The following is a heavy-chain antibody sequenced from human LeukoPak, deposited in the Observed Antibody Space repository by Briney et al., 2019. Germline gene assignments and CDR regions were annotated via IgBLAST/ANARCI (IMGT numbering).Heavy chain of an antibody. J-gene: IGHJ4*02. CDR2: LYPGDSDT. CDR3: SRGKNDYDSSGSYYFDY. CDR1: GYSFTSYW. D-gene: IGHD3-22*01. V-gene: IGHV5-51*01. Sequence: GESLKISCKGSGYSFTSYWIGWVGQLPGKGRDWMGILYPGDSDTRYRPSFQGQVTISANNFISTASLQWRSLKASDTAMYYCSRGKNDYDSSGSYYFDYGGQGPLVTFSA.